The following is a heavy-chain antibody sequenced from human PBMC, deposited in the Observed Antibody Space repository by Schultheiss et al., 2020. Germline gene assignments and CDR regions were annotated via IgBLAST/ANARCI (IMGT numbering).Heavy chain of an antibody. CDR2: IDWDDDK. D-gene: IGHD5-24*01. V-gene: IGHV2-70*11. Sequence: SGPTLVKPTETLTLTCTVSGFSLSNARMGVSWIRQPPGKALEWLARIDWDDDKYYSTSLKTRLTISKDTSKNQVVLTMTNMDPVDTATYYCARIHGDGYGGPFDYWGQGTLGTVSS. J-gene: IGHJ4*02. CDR1: GFSLSNARMG. CDR3: ARIHGDGYGGPFDY.